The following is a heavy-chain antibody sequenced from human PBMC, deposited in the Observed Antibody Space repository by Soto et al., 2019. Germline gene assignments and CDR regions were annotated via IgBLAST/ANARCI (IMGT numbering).Heavy chain of an antibody. Sequence: PGGSLRLSCAASGCTFSSYSMNWVRQAPGKGLEWVSSISSSSSYIYYADSVKGRFTISRDNAKNSLYLQMNSLRAEDTAVYYCARVTAVGALTSAFDSWGQGTMVTVSS. V-gene: IGHV3-21*01. CDR2: ISSSSSYI. J-gene: IGHJ3*02. CDR3: ARVTAVGALTSAFDS. D-gene: IGHD1-26*01. CDR1: GCTFSSYS.